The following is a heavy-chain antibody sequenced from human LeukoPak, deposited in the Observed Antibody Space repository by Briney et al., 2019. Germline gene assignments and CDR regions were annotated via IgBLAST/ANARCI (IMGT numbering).Heavy chain of an antibody. V-gene: IGHV3-9*01. CDR1: GFTFDDYA. CDR3: AKADTVAAFDI. D-gene: IGHD2-15*01. Sequence: GRSLRLSCAASGFTFDDYAMHWVRQAPGKGLEWVSGISWNSGSIGYADSVKGRFTISRDNAKNSLYLQMNSLRAEDTALYYCAKADTVAAFDIWGQGTMVTVSS. CDR2: ISWNSGSI. J-gene: IGHJ3*02.